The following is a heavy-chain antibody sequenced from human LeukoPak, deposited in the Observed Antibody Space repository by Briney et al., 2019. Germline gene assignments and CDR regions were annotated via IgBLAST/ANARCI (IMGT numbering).Heavy chain of an antibody. J-gene: IGHJ5*02. Sequence: GGSLRLSCAASGFTFSSYSMNWVRQAPGKGLVWVSRINSDGSSTSYADSVKGRFSISRDNAKNTLYLQMNSLRAEDSAVCYCARGDGYTGKSNWFDPWGQGTLVTVSS. CDR3: ARGDGYTGKSNWFDP. V-gene: IGHV3-74*01. D-gene: IGHD5-24*01. CDR1: GFTFSSYS. CDR2: INSDGSST.